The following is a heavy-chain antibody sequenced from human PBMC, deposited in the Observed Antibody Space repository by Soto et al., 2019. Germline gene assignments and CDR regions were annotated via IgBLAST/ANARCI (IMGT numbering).Heavy chain of an antibody. CDR1: GFTFSSYA. V-gene: IGHV3-30-3*01. CDR3: ARFGYDYGDYYYYGMDV. J-gene: IGHJ6*02. Sequence: GGSLRLSCAASGFTFSSYAMHWVRQAPGKGLEWVAVISYDGSNKYYADSVKGRFTISRDNSKNTLYLQMNSLRAEDTAVYYSARFGYDYGDYYYYGMDVWGQGTTVTVSS. D-gene: IGHD4-17*01. CDR2: ISYDGSNK.